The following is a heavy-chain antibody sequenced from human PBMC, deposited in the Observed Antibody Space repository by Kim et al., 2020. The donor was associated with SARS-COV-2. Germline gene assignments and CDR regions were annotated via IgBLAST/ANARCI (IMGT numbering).Heavy chain of an antibody. V-gene: IGHV4-39*01. J-gene: IGHJ4*02. CDR3: ASRDSSSRDY. D-gene: IGHD6-13*01. CDR1: GGSISSSSYY. Sequence: SETLSLTCTVSGGSISSSSYYWGWIRQPPGKGLEWIGSIYYSGSTYYNPSLKSRVTISVDTSKNQFSLKLSSVTAADTAVYYCASRDSSSRDYWGQGTLVTVSS. CDR2: IYYSGST.